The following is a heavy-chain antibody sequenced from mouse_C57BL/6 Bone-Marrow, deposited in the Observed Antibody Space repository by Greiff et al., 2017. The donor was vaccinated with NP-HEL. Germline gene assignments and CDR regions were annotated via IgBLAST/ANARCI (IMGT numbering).Heavy chain of an antibody. CDR1: GFTFSDYY. V-gene: IGHV5-12*01. J-gene: IGHJ4*01. D-gene: IGHD1-1*01. CDR2: ISNGGGST. CDR3: ARQTVVARMDY. Sequence: VMLVESGGGLVQPGGSLKLSCAASGFTFSDYYMYWVRQTPEKRLEWVAYISNGGGSTYYPDTVKGRFTISRDNAKNTLYLQMSRLKSEDTAMYYCARQTVVARMDYWGQGTSVTVSS.